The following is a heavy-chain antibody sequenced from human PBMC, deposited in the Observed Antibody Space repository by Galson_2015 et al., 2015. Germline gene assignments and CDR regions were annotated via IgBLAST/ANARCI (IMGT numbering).Heavy chain of an antibody. CDR1: GFTFSSYG. CDR3: AKEYSSSWYPHFDY. Sequence: SLRLSCAASGFTFSSYGMHWVRQAPGKGLEWVAVISYDGSNKYYADSVKGRFTISRDNSKNTLYPQMNSLRAEDTAVYYCAKEYSSSWYPHFDYWGQGTLVTVSS. D-gene: IGHD6-13*01. CDR2: ISYDGSNK. V-gene: IGHV3-30*18. J-gene: IGHJ4*02.